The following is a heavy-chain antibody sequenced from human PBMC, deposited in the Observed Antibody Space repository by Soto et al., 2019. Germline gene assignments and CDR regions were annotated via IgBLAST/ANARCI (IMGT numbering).Heavy chain of an antibody. CDR1: GYTFTSYD. CDR2: MNPNSGNT. D-gene: IGHD3-3*01. Sequence: ASVKVSFKASGYTFTSYDINWVRQATGQGLEWMGWMNPNSGNTGYAQKFQGRVTMTRDTSISTAYMELSSLRSEDTAVYYCARDTGPYYDFWSGYGTFDYWGQGTLVTVSS. V-gene: IGHV1-8*01. J-gene: IGHJ4*02. CDR3: ARDTGPYYDFWSGYGTFDY.